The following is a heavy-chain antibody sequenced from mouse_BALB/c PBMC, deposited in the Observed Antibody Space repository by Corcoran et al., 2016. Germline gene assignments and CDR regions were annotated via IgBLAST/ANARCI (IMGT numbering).Heavy chain of an antibody. CDR3: ARWDWDSDV. V-gene: IGHV14-3*02. Sequence: EVQMQQSGAELVKPGAAVKLSCTASGFNIKDTYMHWVKQRTEQSLEWIGRIDPANGNTKYDPKFQGKATITADTSSNTAYLQLSSLTSEDTAVYYCARWDWDSDVWGAGTTVTVSS. J-gene: IGHJ1*01. CDR2: IDPANGNT. CDR1: GFNIKDTY.